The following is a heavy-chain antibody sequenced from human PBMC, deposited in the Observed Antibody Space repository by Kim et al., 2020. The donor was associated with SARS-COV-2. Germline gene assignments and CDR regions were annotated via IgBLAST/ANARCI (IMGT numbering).Heavy chain of an antibody. J-gene: IGHJ1*01. Sequence: YADAVRGRFTISRDNSKNTLYLQINCLRAEDTAVYYCAKGPPAGSQYFQHWGQGTLVTLSS. CDR3: AKGPPAGSQYFQH. D-gene: IGHD6-19*01. V-gene: IGHV3-23*01.